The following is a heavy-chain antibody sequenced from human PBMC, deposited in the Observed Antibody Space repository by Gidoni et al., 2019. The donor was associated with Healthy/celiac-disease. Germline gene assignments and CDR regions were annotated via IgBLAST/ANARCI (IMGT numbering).Heavy chain of an antibody. CDR3: ARVKDYYDRSPFDY. CDR1: GYTFTGYY. Sequence: QVQLVQSGAEVKKPGASVKVSCKASGYTFTGYYIYWVRQAPGQGLEWMGWNNPNSGGTKYAQKFQGRVTMTRETSITTAYMELSRLRSDDTAVYYCARVKDYYDRSPFDYWGQGTLVTVSS. CDR2: NNPNSGGT. D-gene: IGHD3-22*01. V-gene: IGHV1-2*02. J-gene: IGHJ4*02.